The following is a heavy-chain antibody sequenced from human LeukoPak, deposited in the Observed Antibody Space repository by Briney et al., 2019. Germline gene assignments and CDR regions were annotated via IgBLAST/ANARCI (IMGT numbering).Heavy chain of an antibody. V-gene: IGHV3-23*01. Sequence: GGSLRLSCAASGFTFNIYAMNWVRQAPGKGLEWVAAISGSGVSTRDADSVKGRFTISRDNSKNTLYLLMSSLRAEDTAVYYCAKDHMSSPVTYGYSFDSWGQGTLVTVSS. CDR1: GFTFNIYA. CDR2: ISGSGVST. J-gene: IGHJ4*02. CDR3: AKDHMSSPVTYGYSFDS. D-gene: IGHD5-18*01.